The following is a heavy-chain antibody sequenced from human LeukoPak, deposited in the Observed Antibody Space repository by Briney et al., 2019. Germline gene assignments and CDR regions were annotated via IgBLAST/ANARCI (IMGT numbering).Heavy chain of an antibody. CDR3: ARGASSTMIVVAPTWFDP. D-gene: IGHD3-22*01. CDR2: LKPNSGGT. CDR1: GYTFTGYY. J-gene: IGHJ5*02. Sequence: ASVKVSCKASGYTFTGYYMHWVRQATGQGLEWMGRLKPNSGGTNYAQKFQGRVTMTRDTSISTAYMELSRLRSDDTAVYYCARGASSTMIVVAPTWFDPWGQGTLVTVSS. V-gene: IGHV1-2*06.